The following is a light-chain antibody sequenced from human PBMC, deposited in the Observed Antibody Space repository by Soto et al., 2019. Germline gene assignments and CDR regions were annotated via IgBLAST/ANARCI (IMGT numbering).Light chain of an antibody. CDR1: QSVSSSY. CDR2: GAS. Sequence: EIVLTQSPGTLSLSPGERATLSCRASQSVSSSYLASYQQKPGQPPRLLIYGASSRATGIPDRFSGSGSGTDFTLTISRLEPEDFAVFYCQHYDSLPITFGQGTRLEIK. J-gene: IGKJ5*01. V-gene: IGKV3-20*01. CDR3: QHYDSLPIT.